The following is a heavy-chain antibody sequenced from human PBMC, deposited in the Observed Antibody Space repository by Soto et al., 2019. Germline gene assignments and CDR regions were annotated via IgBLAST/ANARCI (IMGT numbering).Heavy chain of an antibody. CDR2: IYHSGST. J-gene: IGHJ4*02. D-gene: IGHD3-3*01. Sequence: PSETLSLTCAVSGGSISSSNWWSWVRQPPGKGLEWIGEIYHSGSTNYNPSLKSRVTISVDKSKNQFSLKLSSVTAADTAVYYCASLGVFFGVVRNFDYWGQGTLVTVSS. CDR3: ASLGVFFGVVRNFDY. CDR1: GGSISSSNW. V-gene: IGHV4-4*02.